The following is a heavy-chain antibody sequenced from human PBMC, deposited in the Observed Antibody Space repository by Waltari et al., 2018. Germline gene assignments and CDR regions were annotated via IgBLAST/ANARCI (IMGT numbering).Heavy chain of an antibody. D-gene: IGHD3-22*01. J-gene: IGHJ4*02. CDR3: ARDPPYYYDSSGYNY. Sequence: EVQLVESGGGLVQPGGSLRLSCAASGFTFSSYEMNWVRQAPGKGLEWVSYISSSGSTIYYADAVKCRFTISRDNAKNSLYLQMNSLRAEDTAVYYCARDPPYYYDSSGYNYWGQGTLVTVSS. V-gene: IGHV3-48*03. CDR1: GFTFSSYE. CDR2: ISSSGSTI.